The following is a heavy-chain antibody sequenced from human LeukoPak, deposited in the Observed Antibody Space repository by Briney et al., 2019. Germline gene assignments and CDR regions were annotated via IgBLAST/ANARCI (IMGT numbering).Heavy chain of an antibody. CDR3: ARFYGSGSYHFDY. CDR2: IYHSGST. D-gene: IGHD3-10*01. J-gene: IGHJ4*02. V-gene: IGHV4-4*02. CDR1: GGSISSSNW. Sequence: SGTLSLTCAVSGGSISSSNWWSWVRQPPGRGLEWIGEIYHSGSTNYNPSLKSRVTISVDKSKNQFSLKLSSVTAADTAVYYCARFYGSGSYHFDYWGQGTLVTVSS.